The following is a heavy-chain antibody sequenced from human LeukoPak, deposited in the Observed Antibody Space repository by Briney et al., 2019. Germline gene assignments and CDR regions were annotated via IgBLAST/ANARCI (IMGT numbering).Heavy chain of an antibody. J-gene: IGHJ4*02. V-gene: IGHV3-21*03. CDR1: GFTFGSYS. D-gene: IGHD2-2*01. CDR3: ARDFGGYRSSTNCYLGHLDY. Sequence: GGSLRLSCAASGFTFGSYSMNWVRQAPGKGLEWVSSIISSSSYIYYADSVKGRFTISRDNAKNSLYLQMNSLRAEDTAVYYCARDFGGYRSSTNCYLGHLDYWGQGTLVTVSS. CDR2: IISSSSYI.